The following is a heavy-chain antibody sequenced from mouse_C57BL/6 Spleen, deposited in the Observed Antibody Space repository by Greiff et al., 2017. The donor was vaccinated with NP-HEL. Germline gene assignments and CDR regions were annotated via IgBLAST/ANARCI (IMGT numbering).Heavy chain of an antibody. Sequence: VQLQQSGPGLVQPSQSLSITCTVSGFSLTSYGVHWVRQSPGKGLEWLGVIWSGGSTDYNAAFISRLSISKDNTKSQVFFKMNSLQADDTAIYYGARKWGFYYGDEEGAMDYWGQGTSVTVSS. CDR1: GFSLTSYG. V-gene: IGHV2-2*01. CDR3: ARKWGFYYGDEEGAMDY. J-gene: IGHJ4*01. D-gene: IGHD2-13*01. CDR2: IWSGGST.